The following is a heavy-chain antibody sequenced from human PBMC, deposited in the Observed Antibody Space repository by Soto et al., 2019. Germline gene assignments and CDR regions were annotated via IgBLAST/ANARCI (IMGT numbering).Heavy chain of an antibody. CDR3: ARGERYCSGGSCYGMDV. J-gene: IGHJ6*02. CDR2: IIPIFGTA. Sequence: QVQLVQSGAEVKKPGSSVKVSCEASGGTFSSYAISWVRHAPGQGLEWMGGIIPIFGTANYAQKFQGRVTITADESTSTAYMELSSLRSEDTAVYYCARGERYCSGGSCYGMDVWGQGTTVTVSS. CDR1: GGTFSSYA. V-gene: IGHV1-69*12. D-gene: IGHD2-15*01.